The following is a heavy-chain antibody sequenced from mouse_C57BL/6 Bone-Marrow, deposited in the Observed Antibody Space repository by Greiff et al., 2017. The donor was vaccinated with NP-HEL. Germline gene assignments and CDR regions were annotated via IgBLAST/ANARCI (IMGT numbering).Heavy chain of an antibody. CDR2: INPYNGGT. CDR3: VPFHYGSSLYWYFDV. Sequence: VQLQQSGPVLVKPGASVKMSCKASGYTFTDYYMNWVKQSHGKSLEWIGVINPYNGGTSYNQKFKGKATLTVDKSSSTAYMELNSLTSEDSAVYYCVPFHYGSSLYWYFDVWGTGTTVTVSS. CDR1: GYTFTDYY. D-gene: IGHD1-1*01. J-gene: IGHJ1*03. V-gene: IGHV1-19*01.